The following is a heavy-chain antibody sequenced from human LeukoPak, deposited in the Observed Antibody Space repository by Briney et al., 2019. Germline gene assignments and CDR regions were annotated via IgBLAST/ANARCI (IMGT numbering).Heavy chain of an antibody. CDR3: ARDVDGGMDY. D-gene: IGHD3-16*01. CDR2: IKQDGSEK. J-gene: IGHJ4*02. CDR1: GFTFSRYW. Sequence: SGGSLRLSCAASGFTFSRYWMTWVRQAPGKGLEWVANIKQDGSEKYYVDSVKGRFTISRDNATNSLYLQMNSLGAEDTAVYHCARDVDGGMDYWGQGTLVTVSS. V-gene: IGHV3-7*04.